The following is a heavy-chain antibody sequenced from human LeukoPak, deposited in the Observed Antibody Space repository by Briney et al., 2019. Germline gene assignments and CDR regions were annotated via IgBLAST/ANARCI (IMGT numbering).Heavy chain of an antibody. V-gene: IGHV3-23*01. CDR1: GFTFSSYA. CDR2: ISGGGGST. Sequence: GGSLRLSCAASGFTFSSYAMSWVRQAPGKGLEWVSAISGGGGSTYYADSVKGRFTISRDNSKNTLYLQMNSLRAEDTAVYYCARDDSSGYYYLFGWGQGTLVTVSS. CDR3: ARDDSSGYYYLFG. D-gene: IGHD3-22*01. J-gene: IGHJ4*02.